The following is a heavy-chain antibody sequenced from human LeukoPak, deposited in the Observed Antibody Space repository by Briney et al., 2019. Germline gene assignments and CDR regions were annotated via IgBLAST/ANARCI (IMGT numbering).Heavy chain of an antibody. CDR2: IIPIFGTA. CDR1: GGTFSSYA. CDR3: ARSSYYYDSSGYYVIKSYFDY. Sequence: ASVKVTCKASGGTFSSYAISWVRQAPGQGLEWMGGIIPIFGTANYAQKFQGRVTITTDESTSTAYMELSSLRSEDTAVYYCARSSYYYDSSGYYVIKSYFDYWGQGTLVTVSS. D-gene: IGHD3-22*01. J-gene: IGHJ4*02. V-gene: IGHV1-69*05.